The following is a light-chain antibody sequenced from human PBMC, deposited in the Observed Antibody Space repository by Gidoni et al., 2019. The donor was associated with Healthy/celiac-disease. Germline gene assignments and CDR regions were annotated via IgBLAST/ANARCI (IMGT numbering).Light chain of an antibody. V-gene: IGLV2-14*01. J-gene: IGLJ2*01. CDR3: SSYTSSSTVV. Sequence: QSALTQPASVTGSPGQPITISCTGTSSDVGGYNYISWYQQHPDKAPKLMIDKVSNRPSGVSNRFSGSKSGNTASLTISRLQAEDEADYYCSSYTSSSTVVFGGGTKLTVL. CDR2: KVS. CDR1: SSDVGGYNY.